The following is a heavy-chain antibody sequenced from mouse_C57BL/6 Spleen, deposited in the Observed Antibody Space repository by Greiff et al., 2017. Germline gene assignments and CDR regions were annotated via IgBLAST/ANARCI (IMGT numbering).Heavy chain of an antibody. CDR2: IDPEPGGT. CDR3: TRQGYGNYGGDYFDY. J-gene: IGHJ2*01. CDR1: GYTFTDYE. D-gene: IGHD2-1*01. V-gene: IGHV1-15*01. Sequence: QVQLQQSGAELVRPGASVTLSCKASGYTFTDYEMHWVKQTPVHGLEWIGAIDPEPGGTASNQKFKGKAILTADKSSSTAYMELRSLTSEDSAVYYWTRQGYGNYGGDYFDYWGQGTTLTVSS.